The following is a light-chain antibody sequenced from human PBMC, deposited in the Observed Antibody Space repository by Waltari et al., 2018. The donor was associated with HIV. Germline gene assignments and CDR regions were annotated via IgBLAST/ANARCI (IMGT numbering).Light chain of an antibody. V-gene: IGKV1-8*01. CDR2: DAP. J-gene: IGKJ1*01. CDR1: QPIVNC. Sequence: AIRMTQSPSSLSASTGDRVNITCRSSQPIVNCVAWYHQRPGTVPNLLVHDAPSLQSGVPSRFRGAGSWTDFTLTITCLQSEDFATYYCQQYYDNNWTFGQGTKVEIK. CDR3: QQYYDNNWT.